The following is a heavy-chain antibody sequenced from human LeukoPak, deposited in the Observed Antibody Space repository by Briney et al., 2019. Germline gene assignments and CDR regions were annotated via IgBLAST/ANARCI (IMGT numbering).Heavy chain of an antibody. J-gene: IGHJ4*02. V-gene: IGHV4-59*01. CDR1: GGSISSYY. CDR2: IYYSGST. D-gene: IGHD3-22*01. Sequence: SETLSLTCTVSGGSISSYYWSWIRQPPGKGLEWIGYIYYSGSTNYNPSLKSRVTISVDTSRNQFSLKLSSVTAADTAVYYCARPYDSSGYWGLDYWGQGTLVTVSS. CDR3: ARPYDSSGYWGLDY.